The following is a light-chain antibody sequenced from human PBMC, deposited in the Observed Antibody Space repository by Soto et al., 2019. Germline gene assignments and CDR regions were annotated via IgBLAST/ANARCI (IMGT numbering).Light chain of an antibody. CDR3: QQRSNWLT. CDR1: QSVSSN. J-gene: IGKJ5*01. Sequence: ELVLTQSPGTLSLSPWEIATLSCRASQSVSSNLAWYHQKPGQPPRLLIYDASTRATGIPARFSGSGSGTDFTLTISSLEPEDFAVYYCQQRSNWLTFGQGTRLEI. CDR2: DAS. V-gene: IGKV3-11*01.